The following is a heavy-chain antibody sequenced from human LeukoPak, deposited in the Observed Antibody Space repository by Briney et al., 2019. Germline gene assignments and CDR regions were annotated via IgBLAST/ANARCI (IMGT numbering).Heavy chain of an antibody. J-gene: IGHJ3*02. Sequence: SVKVSCKASGGTFSSYAISWVRQAPGQGLEWMGGIIPIFGTANYAQKFQGRVTINADESTSTAYVELSSLRSEDTAVYYCARESYDYYDSSGYYTNDAFDIWGQGTMVTVSS. CDR2: IIPIFGTA. CDR3: ARESYDYYDSSGYYTNDAFDI. CDR1: GGTFSSYA. V-gene: IGHV1-69*01. D-gene: IGHD3-22*01.